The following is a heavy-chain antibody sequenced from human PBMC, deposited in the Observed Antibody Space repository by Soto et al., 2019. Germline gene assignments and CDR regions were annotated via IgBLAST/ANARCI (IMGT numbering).Heavy chain of an antibody. D-gene: IGHD5-12*01. CDR2: ISYDGSNK. J-gene: IGHJ4*02. CDR1: GFTFSSYA. CDR3: AREGKWPRCYFDY. Sequence: ESGGGVVQPGRSLRLSCAASGFTFSSYAMHWVRQAPGKELEWVAVISYDGSNKYYADSVKGRFTISRDNSKNTLYLQMNSLRAEDTAVYYCAREGKWPRCYFDYWGQGTLVTVSS. V-gene: IGHV3-30-3*01.